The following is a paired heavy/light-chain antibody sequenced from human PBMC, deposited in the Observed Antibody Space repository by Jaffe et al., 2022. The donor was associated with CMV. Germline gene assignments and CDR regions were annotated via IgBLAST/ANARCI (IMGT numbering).Light chain of an antibody. J-gene: IGLJ1*01. CDR1: SSNIGSNT. Sequence: QSVLTQPPSASGTPGQRVTISCSGASSNIGSNTVNWYQQLPGTAPKLLIYGSDQRPSGVPDRFSGSKSGTSASLAISGLQSEDEADYYCAAWDDSLKGYVFGTGTKVTVL. CDR3: AAWDDSLKGYV. V-gene: IGLV1-44*01. CDR2: GSD.
Heavy chain of an antibody. CDR3: ARGRTGAPFDY. Sequence: EVQLVESGGGLVQPGGSLRLSCAASGFSVSNTYMKWVRQAPGKGLEWVSVIYAGGSTFYADSVKGRFTISRDKSKNTIHLQMNGLRAEDTAVYYCARGRTGAPFDYWGQGTLVTVSS. J-gene: IGHJ4*02. D-gene: IGHD7-27*01. CDR1: GFSVSNTY. CDR2: IYAGGST. V-gene: IGHV3-66*01.